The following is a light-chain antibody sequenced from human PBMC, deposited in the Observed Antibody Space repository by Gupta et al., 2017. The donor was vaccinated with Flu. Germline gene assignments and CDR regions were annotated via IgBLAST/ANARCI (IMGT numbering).Light chain of an antibody. Sequence: QLAVTQSPSASAFLGASVRLTCTLSSGHSKYAIEWHQQQPDKGPRLLMLVDPDCSHTTGDGIPDRVSGSSSGAERYLTSSGLQSDDEADYYCQTWDTAIRVFGGGTKLTVL. V-gene: IGLV4-69*01. CDR3: QTWDTAIRV. CDR1: SGHSKYA. J-gene: IGLJ3*02. CDR2: VDPDCSH.